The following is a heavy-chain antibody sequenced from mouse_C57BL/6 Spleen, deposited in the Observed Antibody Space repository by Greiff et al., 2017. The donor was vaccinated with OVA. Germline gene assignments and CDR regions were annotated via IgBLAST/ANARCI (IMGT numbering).Heavy chain of an antibody. D-gene: IGHD2-14*01. CDR2: IYPGDGDT. J-gene: IGHJ4*01. V-gene: IGHV1-80*01. Sequence: LQQSGASVQISCNASGYAFSSYWMNWVKQRPGKGLEWIGQIYPGDGDTNYNGKFKGKATLTADKSSSTAYMQLSSLTSEDSAVYFCARKVPPGAMDYWGQGTSVTVSS. CDR3: ARKVPPGAMDY. CDR1: GYAFSSYW.